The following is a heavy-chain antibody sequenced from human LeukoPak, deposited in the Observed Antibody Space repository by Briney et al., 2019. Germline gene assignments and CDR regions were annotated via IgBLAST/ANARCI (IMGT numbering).Heavy chain of an antibody. Sequence: PSETLSLTCTASGVSISGYYLSWIRQPPGKGPEWIGDIYYTGGTAYNPSPKSRVTISVERSTNQLSLKLSSVTAANTDVYYCARHQYHSSGYLYQHYWGQGTLVTVSS. CDR3: ARHQYHSSGYLYQHY. CDR2: IYYTGGT. D-gene: IGHD3-22*01. V-gene: IGHV4-59*08. CDR1: GVSISGYY. J-gene: IGHJ4*02.